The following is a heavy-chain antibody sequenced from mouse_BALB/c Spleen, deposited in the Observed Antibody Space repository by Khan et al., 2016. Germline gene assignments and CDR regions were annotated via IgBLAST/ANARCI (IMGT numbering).Heavy chain of an antibody. V-gene: IGHV5-15*02. CDR1: GFTFSDYG. J-gene: IGHJ4*01. Sequence: EVELVESGGGLVQPGGSRKLSCAASGFTFSDYGMAWVRQAPGKGPEWVAFISNLAYSIYYADTVTGRFTISRENAKNTLYLEMSSLRSEDTAMYYCAREGTRYAMDYWGQGTSVTVSS. CDR2: ISNLAYSI. D-gene: IGHD3-3*01. CDR3: AREGTRYAMDY.